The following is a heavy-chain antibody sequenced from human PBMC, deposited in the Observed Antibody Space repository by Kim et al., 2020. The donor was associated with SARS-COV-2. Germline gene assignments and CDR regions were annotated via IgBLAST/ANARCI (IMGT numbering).Heavy chain of an antibody. D-gene: IGHD6-13*01. CDR1: GGTFSSYA. CDR2: IIPIFGTA. CDR3: ARERLPVTGYSSSWYKRGFDP. V-gene: IGHV1-69*13. J-gene: IGHJ5*02. Sequence: SVKVSCKASGGTFSSYAISWVRQAPGQGLEWMGGIIPIFGTANYAQKFQGRVTITADESTSTAYMELSSLRSEDTAVYYCARERLPVTGYSSSWYKRGFDPWGQGTLVTVSS.